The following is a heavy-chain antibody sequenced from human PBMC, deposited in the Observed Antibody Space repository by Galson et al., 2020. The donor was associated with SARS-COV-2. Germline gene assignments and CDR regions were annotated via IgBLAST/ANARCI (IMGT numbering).Heavy chain of an antibody. Sequence: ASETLSLTCTVSGGSLSSDGYYWSWIRQHPGKGLEWIGYIYYSGSTYYNPSLKSRVTISVDTSKDQFSLKLSSVTAADTAVYYCARLNSNLRDGSGRPIDYWGQGTLVAVSS. J-gene: IGHJ4*02. CDR3: ARLNSNLRDGSGRPIDY. CDR1: GGSLSSDGYY. CDR2: IYYSGST. V-gene: IGHV4-31*03. D-gene: IGHD3-10*01.